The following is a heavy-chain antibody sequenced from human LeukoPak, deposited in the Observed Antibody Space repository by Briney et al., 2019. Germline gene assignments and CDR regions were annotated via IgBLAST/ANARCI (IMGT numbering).Heavy chain of an antibody. Sequence: ASVKVSCKASGGTFSSYAISWVRQAPGQGLEWMGGIIPIFGTANYAQKFQGRVTITADESTSTAYMELSSLRSEDTAVYYCARTLNLGGGDYYYYMDVWGKGTTVTVSS. J-gene: IGHJ6*03. V-gene: IGHV1-69*13. CDR2: IIPIFGTA. CDR1: GGTFSSYA. CDR3: ARTLNLGGGDYYYYMDV. D-gene: IGHD2-21*01.